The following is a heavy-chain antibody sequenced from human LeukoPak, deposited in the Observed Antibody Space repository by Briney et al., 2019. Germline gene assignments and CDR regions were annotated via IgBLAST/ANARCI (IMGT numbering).Heavy chain of an antibody. Sequence: ASVKVSCKASGGTFSSYAISWVRQAPGQGLEWMGGIIPIFGTANYAQKFQGRVTITTDEATSTAYMELNSLRAEDTAVYYCARVDTAMVFDYWGQGTLVTVSS. CDR3: ARVDTAMVFDY. J-gene: IGHJ4*02. CDR2: IIPIFGTA. V-gene: IGHV1-69*05. D-gene: IGHD5-18*01. CDR1: GGTFSSYA.